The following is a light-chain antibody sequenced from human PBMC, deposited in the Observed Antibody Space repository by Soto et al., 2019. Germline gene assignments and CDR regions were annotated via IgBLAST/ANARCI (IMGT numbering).Light chain of an antibody. CDR3: QSYDSSLSGVV. J-gene: IGLJ2*01. CDR2: GNS. CDR1: SSNIGAGYD. V-gene: IGLV1-40*01. Sequence: QPVLTQPPSVSGAPGQRVTISCTGSSSNIGAGYDVHWYQQLRGTAPKLPIYGNSNRPSGVPDRFSGSKSGPSASLAITGLQAEDEADYYCQSYDSSLSGVVFGGGTKLTVL.